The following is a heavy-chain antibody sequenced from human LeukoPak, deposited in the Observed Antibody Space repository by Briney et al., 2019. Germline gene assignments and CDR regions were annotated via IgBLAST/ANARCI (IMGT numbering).Heavy chain of an antibody. CDR3: ARDSLARPLGY. V-gene: IGHV3-30*03. Sequence: GGSLRLSCAASGFTFSSYGMHWVRQAPGKGLEWVAVISYDGSNKYYADSVKGRFTISRDNSKNTLYLQVNSLRAEDTAVYYCARDSLARPLGYWGQGTLVTVSS. CDR1: GFTFSSYG. D-gene: IGHD6-6*01. J-gene: IGHJ4*02. CDR2: ISYDGSNK.